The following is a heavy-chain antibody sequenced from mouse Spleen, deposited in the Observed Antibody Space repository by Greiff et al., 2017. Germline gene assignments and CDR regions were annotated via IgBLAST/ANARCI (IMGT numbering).Heavy chain of an antibody. CDR3: ARDRYYYAMDY. CDR1: GYSITSGYD. CDR2: ISYSGST. J-gene: IGHJ4*01. V-gene: IGHV3-1*01. Sequence: ESGPGMVKPSQSLSLTCTVTGYSITSGYDWHWIRHFPGNKLEWMGYISYSGSTNYNPSLKSRISITHDTSKNHFFLKLNSVTTEDTATYYCARDRYYYAMDYWGQGTSVTVSS.